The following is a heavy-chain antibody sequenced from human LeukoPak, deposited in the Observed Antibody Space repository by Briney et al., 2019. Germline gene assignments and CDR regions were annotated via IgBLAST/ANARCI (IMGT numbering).Heavy chain of an antibody. D-gene: IGHD3-10*01. CDR1: GYTFTSYG. CDR2: ISAYNGNT. V-gene: IGHV1-18*01. Sequence: ASVKVSCKASGYTFTSYGISWVRQAPGQGLEWMGWISAYNGNTNYAQKLQGRVTMTTDTSTSTAYMELRSLRSDDTAVYYCARDARIGELYYYYYMDVWGKGTTVTISS. CDR3: ARDARIGELYYYYYMDV. J-gene: IGHJ6*03.